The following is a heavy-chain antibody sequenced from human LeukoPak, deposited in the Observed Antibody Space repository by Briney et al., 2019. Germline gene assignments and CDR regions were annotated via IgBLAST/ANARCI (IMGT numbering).Heavy chain of an antibody. D-gene: IGHD2-2*01. CDR2: INHRGST. Sequence: SETLSLTCTVYGGSFSGFYWSWIRQPPGKGLEWIGEINHRGSTNYNPSLKSRVTISVDTSKNQFSLKLSSVTAADTAVYYCARDGVDSTSCLWGQGTTVTVSS. CDR1: GGSFSGFY. V-gene: IGHV4-34*01. CDR3: ARDGVDSTSCL. J-gene: IGHJ6*02.